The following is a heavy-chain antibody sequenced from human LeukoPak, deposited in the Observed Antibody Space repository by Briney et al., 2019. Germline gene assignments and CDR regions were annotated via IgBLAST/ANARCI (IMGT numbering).Heavy chain of an antibody. D-gene: IGHD3-3*01. J-gene: IGHJ4*02. CDR3: ASADRGIFGVVIPFGY. CDR2: IIPIFGTA. V-gene: IGHV1-69*13. Sequence: ASVKVSCKASGGTFSSYAISWVRQAPGQGLEWMGGIIPIFGTANYAQKFQGRVTITADESTSTAYMELSSLRSEDTAVYYCASADRGIFGVVIPFGYWGQGTLVTVSS. CDR1: GGTFSSYA.